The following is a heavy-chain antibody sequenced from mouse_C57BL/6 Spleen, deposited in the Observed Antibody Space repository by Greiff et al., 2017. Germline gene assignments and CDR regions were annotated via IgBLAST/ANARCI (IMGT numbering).Heavy chain of an antibody. CDR2: IDPSDSYT. J-gene: IGHJ4*01. Sequence: QVQLQQPGAELVMPGASVKLSCTASGYTFTSYWMHWVKPRPGQGLAWIGEIDPSDSYTNSNPQFKGKYTLTVDNSSSTAYMQLSSLTSEDSAVDYCARGVSITTYHMDYWGQGTSVTVSS. CDR3: ARGVSITTYHMDY. D-gene: IGHD1-1*01. V-gene: IGHV1-69*01. CDR1: GYTFTSYW.